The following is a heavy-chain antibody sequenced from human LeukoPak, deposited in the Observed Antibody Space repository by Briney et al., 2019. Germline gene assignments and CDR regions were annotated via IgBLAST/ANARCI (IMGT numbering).Heavy chain of an antibody. V-gene: IGHV3-7*03. D-gene: IGHD2-21*02. CDR2: IKQDGIEK. J-gene: IGHJ6*04. CDR1: GFTFSSYW. Sequence: GGSLRLSCAASGFTFSSYWTTWVRQAPGKGLEWVANIKQDGIEKYYVDSVKGRFTISRDNAENSMYLQMNSLRAEDTAVYFCARALGVTPPYYFSYGMDVWGKGATVTVSS. CDR3: ARALGVTPPYYFSYGMDV.